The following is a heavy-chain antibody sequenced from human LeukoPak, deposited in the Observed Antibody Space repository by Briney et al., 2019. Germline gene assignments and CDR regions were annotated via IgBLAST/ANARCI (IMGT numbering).Heavy chain of an antibody. J-gene: IGHJ4*02. CDR3: ARVVEGSDTSGYYLPY. CDR2: INHSESFYYGGYT. V-gene: IGHV4-34*01. D-gene: IGHD3-22*01. CDR1: GGSFSGYY. Sequence: PSETLSLTCAVYGGSFSGYYWSWIRQPPGKGLEWIGEINHSESFYYGGYTNYNPSFKSRVTISADTSKNQFSLKLTSVTAADTAVYYCARVVEGSDTSGYYLPYWGQGTLVTVSS.